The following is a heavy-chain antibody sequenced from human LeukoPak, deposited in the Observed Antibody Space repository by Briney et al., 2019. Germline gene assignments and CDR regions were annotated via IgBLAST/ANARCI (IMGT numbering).Heavy chain of an antibody. CDR1: GFTLSDYY. J-gene: IGHJ4*02. Sequence: GGSLRLSCAVSGFTLSDYYIDWVRQAPGKGLEWLGRSRNKANSLTTEYAASVRGRFTILRDDSKNSLYLQMNSLKTEDTAVYYCTRSSGRSVFSYWGQGTLVAVSS. D-gene: IGHD1-26*01. V-gene: IGHV3-72*01. CDR3: TRSSGRSVFSY. CDR2: SRNKANSLTT.